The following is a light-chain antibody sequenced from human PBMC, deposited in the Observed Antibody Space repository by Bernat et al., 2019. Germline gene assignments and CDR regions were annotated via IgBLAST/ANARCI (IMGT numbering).Light chain of an antibody. V-gene: IGKV2-40*01. Sequence: TPGEPASISCRSSQSLLHSNGNTYLHWYLQKPGQSPQLLLYGGSTRASGVPDRFSGSGSGNDFTLKISRVEAEDVGVYYCVQLIALPWTFGQGTKVEIK. CDR2: GGS. J-gene: IGKJ1*01. CDR1: QSLLHSNGNTY. CDR3: VQLIALPWT.